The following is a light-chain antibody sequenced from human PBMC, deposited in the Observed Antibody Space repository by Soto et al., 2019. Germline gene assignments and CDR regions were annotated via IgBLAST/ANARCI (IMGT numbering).Light chain of an antibody. V-gene: IGKV1-5*03. J-gene: IGKJ1*01. CDR3: QQYNSYSWT. CDR1: QSISSW. CDR2: KAS. Sequence: DSQMTQSPSSLSASVGDRVTITCRASQSISSWLAWYQQKPGKAPKILIYKASSLESGVPSRFSGSGSGTEFTLTISSLQPDDFATYYCQQYNSYSWTFGQGTKVDIK.